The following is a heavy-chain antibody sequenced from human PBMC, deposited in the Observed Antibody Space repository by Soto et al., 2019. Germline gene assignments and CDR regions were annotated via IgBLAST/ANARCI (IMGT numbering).Heavy chain of an antibody. D-gene: IGHD3-9*01. J-gene: IGHJ4*02. CDR1: GFIVSNNY. V-gene: IGHV3-53*01. CDR2: IYARGTT. CDR3: ARERDTTGYILRY. Sequence: EVQLVESGGGLIQPGGSLRLSCAASGFIVSNNYMTWVRQAPGKGLEWVATIYARGTTNYADSVKGRFTISRDISDNTVSLQMNSLRVEDTAMYYCARERDTTGYILRYWGQGTLVTVSS.